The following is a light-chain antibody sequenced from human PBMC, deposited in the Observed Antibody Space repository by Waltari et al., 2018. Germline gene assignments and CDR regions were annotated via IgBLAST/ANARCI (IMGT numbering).Light chain of an antibody. CDR2: GTS. Sequence: EIVLTQSPCTRSLSPGERATLSWRASQSVTSVSLTWYQQKLGQAPRFRIYGTSSRATGIPDRFSGSGSGTDFTLTISRLEPEDFAVYYCQQYDGEVVTFGGGTKVEI. J-gene: IGKJ4*01. CDR3: QQYDGEVVT. CDR1: QSVTSVS. V-gene: IGKV3-20*01.